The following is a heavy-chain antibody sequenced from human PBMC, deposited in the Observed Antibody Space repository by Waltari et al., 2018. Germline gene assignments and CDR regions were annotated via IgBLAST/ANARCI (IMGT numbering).Heavy chain of an antibody. J-gene: IGHJ5*02. V-gene: IGHV4-38-2*02. CDR2: IYHSGST. CDR3: ARGTPGGWFDP. Sequence: QVQLQESGPGLVKPSETLSLTCTVSGYSISSGYYWGWIRQPPGKGLEWRGSIYHSGSTYYKPSRKSRVTISVDTSKNQFSLKLSSVTAADTAVYYCARGTPGGWFDPWGQGTLVTVSS. CDR1: GYSISSGYY.